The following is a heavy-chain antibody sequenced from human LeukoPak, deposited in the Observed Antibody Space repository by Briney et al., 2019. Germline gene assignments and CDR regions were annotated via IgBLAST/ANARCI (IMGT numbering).Heavy chain of an antibody. Sequence: SVKVSCKASGGTFSSYAISWVRQAPGQGLEWMGRIIPILGIANYARKFQGRVTITADKSTSTAYMELSSLRSEDTAVYYCARGSGSYPINFDYWGQGTLVTVSS. J-gene: IGHJ4*02. CDR1: GGTFSSYA. CDR2: IIPILGIA. V-gene: IGHV1-69*04. D-gene: IGHD1-26*01. CDR3: ARGSGSYPINFDY.